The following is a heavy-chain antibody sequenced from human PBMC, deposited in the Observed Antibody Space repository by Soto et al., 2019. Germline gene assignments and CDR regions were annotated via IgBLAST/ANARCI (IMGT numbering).Heavy chain of an antibody. CDR1: GGSVFSRSSY. D-gene: IGHD1-1*01. CDR2: LFYNGKT. Sequence: QLQLQESGPGLLRPSETLSLTCTVTGGSVFSRSSYWAWIRKYPGKGPEWNGQLFYNGKTYYSPLLRGLVTMSAHSSIKLYYLSLRSVTAVETDLYYCARPGGRTEVSGPWYKLCQWGRRILVTVAS. CDR3: ARPGGRTEVSGPWYKLCQ. V-gene: IGHV4-39*01. J-gene: IGHJ2*01.